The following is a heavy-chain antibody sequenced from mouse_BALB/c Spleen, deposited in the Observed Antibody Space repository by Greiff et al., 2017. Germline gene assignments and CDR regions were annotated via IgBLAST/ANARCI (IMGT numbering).Heavy chain of an antibody. J-gene: IGHJ3*01. D-gene: IGHD1-2*01. Sequence: EVQGVESGGGLVKPGGSLKLSCAASGFTFSSYAMSWVRQSPEKRLEWVAEISSGGSYTYYPDTVTGRFTISRDNAKNTLYLEMSSLRSEDTAMYYCARGGAITTGFAYWGQGTLVTVSA. V-gene: IGHV5-9-4*01. CDR3: ARGGAITTGFAY. CDR1: GFTFSSYA. CDR2: ISSGGSYT.